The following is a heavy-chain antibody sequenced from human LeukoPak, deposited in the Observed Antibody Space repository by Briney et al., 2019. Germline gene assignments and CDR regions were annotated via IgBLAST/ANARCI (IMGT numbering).Heavy chain of an antibody. Sequence: SETLSLTCTVSGGSISSFYWSWIRQPPGKGLEWIGYMYYGGSPNYNPSLKSRVITSLDTSKNQFALKLNSVTTADTAVYYCVTGRYSYGWYDHWGQGILVTVSS. CDR3: VTGRYSYGWYDH. CDR1: GGSISSFY. CDR2: MYYGGSP. J-gene: IGHJ5*02. V-gene: IGHV4-59*13. D-gene: IGHD1-26*01.